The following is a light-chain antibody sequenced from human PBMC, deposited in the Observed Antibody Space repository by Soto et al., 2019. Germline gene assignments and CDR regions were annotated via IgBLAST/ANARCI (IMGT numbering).Light chain of an antibody. CDR3: SSYTSSSGGV. Sequence: QSALTQPASVSGSPGQSITISCTGTSSDVGGYNYVSWYQQHPGKAPKLMIYEVSNRPSGVSNRFSGSKSGNTASLTISGLQAEDEADYYCSSYTSSSGGVFXTGTKVTVL. J-gene: IGLJ1*01. CDR1: SSDVGGYNY. V-gene: IGLV2-14*01. CDR2: EVS.